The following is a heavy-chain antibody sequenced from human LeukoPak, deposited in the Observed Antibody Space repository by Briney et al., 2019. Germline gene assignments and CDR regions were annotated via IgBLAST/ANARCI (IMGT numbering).Heavy chain of an antibody. CDR2: FDPGDGKT. J-gene: IGHJ6*02. D-gene: IGHD6-13*01. Sequence: ASVKVSCKVSGYTLTELSMFWVRQAPGKGLEWMGSFDPGDGKTVYAQKFQGRVTMTEDTSTDTAYMELSSLRSEDTAVYYCATGYLVTAGLMDVWGQGTTVTVSS. CDR3: ATGYLVTAGLMDV. V-gene: IGHV1-24*01. CDR1: GYTLTELS.